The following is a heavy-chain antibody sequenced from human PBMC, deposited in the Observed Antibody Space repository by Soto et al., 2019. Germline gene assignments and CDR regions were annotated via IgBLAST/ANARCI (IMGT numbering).Heavy chain of an antibody. J-gene: IGHJ4*02. V-gene: IGHV3-11*05. Sequence: QVQLEESGGGLVKPGGSLRLSCAASGFTFSAVYMSWIRQAPNKGLEYISYISSSGTSANYADSVKGRFTISRDNAKNSLYLQMNRLRAGDTAVYYCARGRGAVTGQYFDYWGQGALVTVSS. CDR2: ISSSGTSA. D-gene: IGHD6-19*01. CDR3: ARGRGAVTGQYFDY. CDR1: GFTFSAVY.